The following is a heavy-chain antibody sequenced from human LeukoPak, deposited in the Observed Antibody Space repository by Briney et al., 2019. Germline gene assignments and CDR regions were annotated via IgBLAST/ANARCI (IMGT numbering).Heavy chain of an antibody. V-gene: IGHV3-30-3*01. Sequence: GRSLRLSCAASGFTFSSYAMHWVRQAPGKEPEWVAVISYDGSNKYYADSVKGRFTISRDNSKNTLYLQMNSLRAEDTAVYYCARDPVTQYYFDYWGQGTLVTVSS. CDR3: ARDPVTQYYFDY. CDR2: ISYDGSNK. CDR1: GFTFSSYA. J-gene: IGHJ4*02. D-gene: IGHD4-17*01.